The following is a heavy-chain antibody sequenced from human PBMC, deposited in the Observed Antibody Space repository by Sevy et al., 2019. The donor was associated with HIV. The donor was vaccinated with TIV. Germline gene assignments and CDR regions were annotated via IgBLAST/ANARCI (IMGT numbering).Heavy chain of an antibody. V-gene: IGHV3-30-3*01. CDR1: GFTFSRYA. D-gene: IGHD1-1*01. CDR2: ISYDGGNK. J-gene: IGHJ4*02. CDR3: ARIGTGHSSCTPPWY. Sequence: GGSLRLSCAASGFTFSRYAMHWVRQAPGKGLEWVAVISYDGGNKYFTDSLKGRFTISRDNSKNTLILQMNSLRPEDTAVYYCARIGTGHSSCTPPWYWGQGTLVTVSS.